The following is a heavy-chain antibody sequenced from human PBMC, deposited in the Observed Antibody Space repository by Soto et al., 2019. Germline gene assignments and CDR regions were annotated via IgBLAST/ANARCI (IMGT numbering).Heavy chain of an antibody. CDR3: AKDSTLGGWGGMDV. CDR1: GFTFDDYA. V-gene: IGHV3-9*01. J-gene: IGHJ6*02. CDR2: ISWNSGTI. Sequence: EVQLVESGGGLVQPGRSLRLSCAASGFTFDDYAMHWVRQAPGKGLEWVSGISWNSGTIGYADSVKGRFTISRDNAKKYLYLQMNSLRAEDTAFYYCAKDSTLGGWGGMDVWGQGTTVTVSS. D-gene: IGHD3-16*01.